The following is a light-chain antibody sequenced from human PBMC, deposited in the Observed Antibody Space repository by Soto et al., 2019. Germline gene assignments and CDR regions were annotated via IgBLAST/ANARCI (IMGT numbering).Light chain of an antibody. CDR3: QQYGAAPWT. CDR2: GAS. J-gene: IGKJ1*01. V-gene: IGKV3-20*01. CDR1: QSVSNNF. Sequence: VLTQSPATVSLSPGDTATLSCGASQSVSNNFLAWYQHKPGQPPRLLIYGASTRATGSPDRFSGSGSGTDFTLTISSLEPGEFAVYFCQQYGAAPWTFGQGTKVEIK.